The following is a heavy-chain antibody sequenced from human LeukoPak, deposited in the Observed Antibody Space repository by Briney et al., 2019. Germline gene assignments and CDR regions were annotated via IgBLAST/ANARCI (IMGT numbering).Heavy chain of an antibody. D-gene: IGHD3-22*01. CDR2: INHSGST. V-gene: IGHV4-34*01. J-gene: IGHJ3*01. Sequence: PSETLSLTCAVYGGSFSGYYWSWIRQPPGKGLEWIGEINHSGSTDYNPSLKSRVTISVDTSKNQFSLKLSSVTAADTAVYYCASVYYDSSRSFWGQGTMVTVSS. CDR3: ASVYYDSSRSF. CDR1: GGSFSGYY.